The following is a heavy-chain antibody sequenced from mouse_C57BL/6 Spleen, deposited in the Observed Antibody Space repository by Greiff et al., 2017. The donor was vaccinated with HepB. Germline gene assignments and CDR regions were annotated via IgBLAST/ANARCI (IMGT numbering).Heavy chain of an antibody. CDR2: IRNKANNHAT. J-gene: IGHJ1*03. CDR1: GFTFSDAW. D-gene: IGHD2-4*01. CDR3: TRDDYDGGWYFDV. V-gene: IGHV6-6*01. Sequence: EVKLVESGGGLVQPGGSMKLSCAASGFTFSDAWMDWVRQSPEKGLEWVAEIRNKANNHATYYAESVKGRFTISRDDSKSSVYLQMNSLRAEDTGIYYCTRDDYDGGWYFDVWGTGTTVTVSS.